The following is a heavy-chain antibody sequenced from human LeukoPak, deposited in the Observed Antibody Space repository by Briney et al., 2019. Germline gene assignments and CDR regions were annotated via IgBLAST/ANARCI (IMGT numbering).Heavy chain of an antibody. V-gene: IGHV3-30*04. J-gene: IGHJ4*02. CDR1: GVTFSSYE. D-gene: IGHD3-9*01. CDR3: ARDVRYFDWLLFDY. CDR2: ISYDGSNK. Sequence: GGSLRLSCAASGVTFSSYEMNWVRQAPGKGLEWVAVISYDGSNKYYADSVKGRFTISRDNSKNTLYLQMNSLRAEDTAVYYCARDVRYFDWLLFDYWGQGTLVTVSS.